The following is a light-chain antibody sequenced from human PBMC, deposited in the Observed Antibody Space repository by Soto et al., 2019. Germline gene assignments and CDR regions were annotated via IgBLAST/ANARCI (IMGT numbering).Light chain of an antibody. Sequence: EIVLTQSPATLSLSPGERATLSCRASQSVRSYLAWYQHKPGQAPRLLIYDASNRATGIPARFSGSGSGTDFTLTISSLEPEDFAVYYCQQRSNWPRTFGQGTKVEIK. J-gene: IGKJ1*01. CDR2: DAS. V-gene: IGKV3-11*01. CDR1: QSVRSY. CDR3: QQRSNWPRT.